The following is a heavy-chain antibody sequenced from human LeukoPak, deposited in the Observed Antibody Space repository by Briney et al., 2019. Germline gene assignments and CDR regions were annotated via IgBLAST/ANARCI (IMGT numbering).Heavy chain of an antibody. Sequence: ASVKVSCKASGYTFTGYYMHWVRQAPGQGLEWMGWINPNSGGTNYAQKFQGRVTMTRDTSISTAYMELSRLRSDDTAVYYCAGVHGSWYRAFFDYWGQGTLVTVSS. J-gene: IGHJ4*02. CDR1: GYTFTGYY. V-gene: IGHV1-2*02. CDR2: INPNSGGT. CDR3: AGVHGSWYRAFFDY. D-gene: IGHD6-13*01.